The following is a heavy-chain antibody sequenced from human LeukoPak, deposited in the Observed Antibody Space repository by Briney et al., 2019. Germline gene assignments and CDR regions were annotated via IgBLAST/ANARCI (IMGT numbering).Heavy chain of an antibody. CDR3: AKAPRDIVATVFFDY. J-gene: IGHJ4*02. Sequence: GGSLRLSCAASGFTFSSYGMHWVRQAPGKGLEWVAVISYDGSNKYCADSVKGRFTISRDNSKNTLYLQMNSLRAEDTAVYYCAKAPRDIVATVFFDYWGQGTLVTVSS. CDR2: ISYDGSNK. CDR1: GFTFSSYG. D-gene: IGHD5-12*01. V-gene: IGHV3-30*18.